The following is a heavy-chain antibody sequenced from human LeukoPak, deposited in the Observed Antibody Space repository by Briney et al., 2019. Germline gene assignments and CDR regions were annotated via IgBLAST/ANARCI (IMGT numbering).Heavy chain of an antibody. D-gene: IGHD6-6*01. CDR1: GCSFTSYW. V-gene: IGHV5-51*01. CDR3: ARHIAARPYRYYYYMDV. J-gene: IGHJ6*03. Sequence: GAYLKISCKRSGCSFTSYWIGWVRQLPGKGLEWMGIIYPGDSDTRYSPSFQGQVTISADKSISTAYLQWSSLKASDTAMYYCARHIAARPYRYYYYMDVWGKGTTVTVSS. CDR2: IYPGDSDT.